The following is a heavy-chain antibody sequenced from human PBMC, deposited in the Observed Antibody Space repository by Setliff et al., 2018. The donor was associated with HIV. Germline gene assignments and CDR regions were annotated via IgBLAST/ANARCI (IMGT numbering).Heavy chain of an antibody. CDR3: ARDGDSRDGRLYHYYYMDV. D-gene: IGHD1-26*01. V-gene: IGHV4-34*01. Sequence: SETLSLTCAVYGGSFSNSYYNWIRQPPGKGLEWVGQISHSGSATYNPSLKSRVTISVDKSKNQFSLKLSSVAAADTAVYYCARDGDSRDGRLYHYYYMDVWGKGTTVTVS. CDR2: ISHSGSA. CDR1: GGSFSNSY. J-gene: IGHJ6*03.